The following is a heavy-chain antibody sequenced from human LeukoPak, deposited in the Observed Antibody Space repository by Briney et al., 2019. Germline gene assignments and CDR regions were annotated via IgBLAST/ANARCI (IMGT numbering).Heavy chain of an antibody. Sequence: SETLSLTCSVSGGSIRSYYWTWLRQPPGKGLEWVGYIYYTGSTNYNPSLESRVTISVDTSKNQFSLKLNSVTAADTAVYYCARSLSSSWNWFDPWGQGTLVTVSS. V-gene: IGHV4-59*01. D-gene: IGHD6-13*01. J-gene: IGHJ5*02. CDR3: ARSLSSSWNWFDP. CDR1: GGSIRSYY. CDR2: IYYTGST.